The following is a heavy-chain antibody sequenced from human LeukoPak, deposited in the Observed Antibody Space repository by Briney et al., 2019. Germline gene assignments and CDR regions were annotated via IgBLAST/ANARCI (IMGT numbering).Heavy chain of an antibody. V-gene: IGHV3-7*03. CDR1: GPTFTDFW. CDR2: IKPDGSER. J-gene: IGHJ4*02. D-gene: IGHD2-2*01. CDR3: SGRDSSRSPRAY. Sequence: GGSLRLSCAASGPTFTDFWMNWVRLAPGRGLEWLANIKPDGSERYYVDSVKGRFAISRDNAKNEVYLEMNSVRAEDTGVYYCSGRDSSRSPRAYWGQGTLVSVSS.